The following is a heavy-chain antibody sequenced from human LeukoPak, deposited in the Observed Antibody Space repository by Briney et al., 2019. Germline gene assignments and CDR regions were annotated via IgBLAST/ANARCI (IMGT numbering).Heavy chain of an antibody. J-gene: IGHJ5*02. D-gene: IGHD4-23*01. V-gene: IGHV3-7*01. CDR3: ASTRRGGGNWFDP. Sequence: GGSLRLSCAASGLTFSSYWMSWVRQAPGKGLEWVANIKQDGSEKYYVDSVKGRFTISRDNAKNSLYLQMNSLRAEDTAVYYCASTRRGGGNWFDPWGQGALVTVSS. CDR2: IKQDGSEK. CDR1: GLTFSSYW.